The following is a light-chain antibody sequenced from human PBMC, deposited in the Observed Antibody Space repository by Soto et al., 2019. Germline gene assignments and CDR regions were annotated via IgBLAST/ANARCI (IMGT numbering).Light chain of an antibody. CDR1: STDIGSYNY. Sequence: QSALTQPAAVSGSPGQSITISCVGTSTDIGSYNYVSWYQQFPGRAPKLILYEVGNRPSGISTRFSGSKSGNTASLTISGLQAEDEADYYCNSYTTTTTLFVFGTGTKLNVL. CDR2: EVG. J-gene: IGLJ1*01. CDR3: NSYTTTTTLFV. V-gene: IGLV2-14*01.